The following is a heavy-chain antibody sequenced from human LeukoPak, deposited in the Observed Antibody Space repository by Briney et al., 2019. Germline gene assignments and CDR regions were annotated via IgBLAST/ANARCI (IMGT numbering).Heavy chain of an antibody. J-gene: IGHJ4*02. CDR3: AKADSTTWYNNYVDG. V-gene: IGHV3-23*01. CDR1: GFSFSSYA. D-gene: IGHD2-2*02. CDR2: LSVSGGNT. Sequence: GGSLRLSCAASGFSFSSYAMTWVRQAPGKGLEWVSALSVSGGNTYYADSVRGRFTISRANSKNTLYLQMNSLRAEDTAVYYCAKADSTTWYNNYVDGWGQGALVTVSS.